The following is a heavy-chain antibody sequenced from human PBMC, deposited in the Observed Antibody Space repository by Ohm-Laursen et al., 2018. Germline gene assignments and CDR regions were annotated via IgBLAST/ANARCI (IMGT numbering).Heavy chain of an antibody. Sequence: SLRLSCTASGFTFSSYSMNWVRQAPGKGLEWVSSISSSSSYIYYADPVKGRFTISRDNAKNSLYLQMNSLRAEDTAVYYCARDGSLYCSSTSCYSGYYYYGMDVWGQGTTVTVSS. CDR3: ARDGSLYCSSTSCYSGYYYYGMDV. CDR1: GFTFSSYS. CDR2: ISSSSSYI. D-gene: IGHD2-2*01. J-gene: IGHJ6*02. V-gene: IGHV3-21*04.